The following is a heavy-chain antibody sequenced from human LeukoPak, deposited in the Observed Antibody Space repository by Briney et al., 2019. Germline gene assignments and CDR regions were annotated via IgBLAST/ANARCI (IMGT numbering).Heavy chain of an antibody. Sequence: SEPLSLTCTVSGGSISSGSYYWSWIRQPAGKGLEWIGRIYTSGSTNYNPSLKSRVTISVDTSKNQFSLKLSSVTAADTAVYYCARVYYSNSYDYWYFDLWGRGTLVTVSS. CDR1: GGSISSGSYY. J-gene: IGHJ2*01. V-gene: IGHV4-61*02. D-gene: IGHD6-13*01. CDR3: ARVYYSNSYDYWYFDL. CDR2: IYTSGST.